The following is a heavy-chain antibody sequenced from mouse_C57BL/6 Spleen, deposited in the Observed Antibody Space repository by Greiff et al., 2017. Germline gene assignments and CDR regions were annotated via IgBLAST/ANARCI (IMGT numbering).Heavy chain of an antibody. CDR3: ARYRDDYEWDY. V-gene: IGHV7-3*01. CDR1: GFTFTDYY. D-gene: IGHD2-4*01. J-gene: IGHJ4*01. CDR2: IRNKANGYTT. Sequence: EVQVVESGGGLVQPGGSLSLSCAASGFTFTDYYMSWVRQPPGKALEWLGFIRNKANGYTTEYSASVKGRFTISRDNSQSILYLQMNALRAEDSATYYCARYRDDYEWDYWGQGTSVTVSS.